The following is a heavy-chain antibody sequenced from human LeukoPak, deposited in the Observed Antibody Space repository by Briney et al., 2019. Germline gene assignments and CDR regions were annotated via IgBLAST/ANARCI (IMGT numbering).Heavy chain of an antibody. CDR3: ARQAYYSPSGSWTGFDF. CDR1: GDSFGGYY. D-gene: IGHD3-10*01. V-gene: IGHV4-4*09. J-gene: IGHJ4*02. Sequence: PSETLSLTCTVSGDSFGGYYWTWIRQPPGKGLEWIGYIHTSGGTNYNPSLKSRVTMSVDTSKNQVSLKLTSVTAADTAVYFCARQAYYSPSGSWTGFDFWGQGTLASVSS. CDR2: IHTSGGT.